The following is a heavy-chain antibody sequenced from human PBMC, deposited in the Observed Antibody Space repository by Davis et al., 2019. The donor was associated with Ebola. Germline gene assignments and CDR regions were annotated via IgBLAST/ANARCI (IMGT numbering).Heavy chain of an antibody. J-gene: IGHJ5*02. CDR3: APDRWLDP. CDR1: GFTFSSYS. V-gene: IGHV3-48*02. D-gene: IGHD1-14*01. Sequence: GESLKISCAASGFTFSSYSMNWVRQAPGKGLEWISYISDTNIDKYYADSVKGRFTISRDNAKNSLYLQMNSLRDDDTAIYYCAPDRWLDPWGQGTLVTVSS. CDR2: ISDTNIDK.